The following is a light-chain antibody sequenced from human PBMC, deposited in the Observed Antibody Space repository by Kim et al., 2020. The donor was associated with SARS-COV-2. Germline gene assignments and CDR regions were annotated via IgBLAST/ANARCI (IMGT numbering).Light chain of an antibody. Sequence: DIQMTQSPSSLSSSVGDRVTITCQASQDISNYLNWYQQKPGKAPKLLIYDASNLETGVPSRFSGSGSGTDFTFTISSLHPEDIATYYCQQYDNPYTFGQGTKLEI. V-gene: IGKV1-33*01. CDR2: DAS. CDR1: QDISNY. CDR3: QQYDNPYT. J-gene: IGKJ2*01.